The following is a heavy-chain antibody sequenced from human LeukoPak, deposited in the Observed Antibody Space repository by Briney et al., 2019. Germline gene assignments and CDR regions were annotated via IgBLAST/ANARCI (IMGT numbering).Heavy chain of an antibody. CDR2: IYPGDSDT. D-gene: IGHD3-10*01. CDR3: ARLGIMGVSSAYFDN. Sequence: GESLKISCTGSGYYFTSYWVAWVRQMAGKGLEWMGIIYPGDSDTRYSPSFQGQVTISADKSISTAYLQWSSLKASDTAMYYCARLGIMGVSSAYFDNWGQGTLVTVSS. CDR1: GYYFTSYW. V-gene: IGHV5-51*01. J-gene: IGHJ4*02.